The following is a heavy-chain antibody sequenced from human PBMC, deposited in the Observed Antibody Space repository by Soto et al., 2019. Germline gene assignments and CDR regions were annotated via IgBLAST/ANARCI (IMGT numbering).Heavy chain of an antibody. D-gene: IGHD6-13*01. V-gene: IGHV3-23*01. J-gene: IGHJ6*02. CDR2: ISGSGGST. CDR1: GFTFSSYD. Sequence: LSLSCAASGFTFSSYDMSWVRAAPEKGLEWVSAISGSGGSTYYADSVKGRFTISRDNSKNTLYLQMNSLRAEDTAVYYCAKECIAAPPLYYFYGMDVWGQGPLVTVYS. CDR3: AKECIAAPPLYYFYGMDV.